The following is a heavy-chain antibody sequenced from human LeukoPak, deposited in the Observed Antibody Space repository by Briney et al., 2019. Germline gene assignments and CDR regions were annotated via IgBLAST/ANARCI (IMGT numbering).Heavy chain of an antibody. CDR2: ISSSSSTI. CDR3: ARGRDDAFDI. Sequence: PGGSLRLSCAASGFTFSSYSMNWVRQAPGKGLEWVSYISSSSSTIYYADSVKGRFTISRDNAKNSLYLQMNSLRAEDTAVYYCARGRDDAFDIWGQGTMVTVSS. CDR1: GFTFSSYS. V-gene: IGHV3-48*04. J-gene: IGHJ3*02.